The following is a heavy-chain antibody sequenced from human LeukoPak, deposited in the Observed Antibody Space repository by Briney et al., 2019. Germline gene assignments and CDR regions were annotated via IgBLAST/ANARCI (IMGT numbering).Heavy chain of an antibody. J-gene: IGHJ6*02. V-gene: IGHV3-7*01. CDR2: IKQDGSEK. CDR1: GFTFSSYW. CDR3: ARAPARGGYVAYYYYGMDV. Sequence: PGGSLRLSCAASGFTFSSYWMSWVRQAPGKGLEWVANIKQDGSEKYYVDSVKGRFTISRDNAKNSLYLQMNSLRAEDTAVYYCARAPARGGYVAYYYYGMDVWGQGTTVTVSS. D-gene: IGHD2-2*01.